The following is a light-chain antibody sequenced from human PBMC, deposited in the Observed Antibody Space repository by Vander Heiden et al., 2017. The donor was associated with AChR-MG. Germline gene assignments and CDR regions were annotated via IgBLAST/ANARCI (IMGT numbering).Light chain of an antibody. CDR2: EVS. V-gene: IGKV2-29*02. CDR3: MESLTTA. J-gene: IGKJ1*01. Sequence: VMTQTPLSLSVTPGQPASISCKSSQSLLHSNGKTYLFWDVQKPGQSPQLLIHEVSSRFSGVPDRFSGSGSGTDFTLKISRVEAEDVGVYYVMESLTTAFGQGTKVEIK. CDR1: QSLLHSNGKTY.